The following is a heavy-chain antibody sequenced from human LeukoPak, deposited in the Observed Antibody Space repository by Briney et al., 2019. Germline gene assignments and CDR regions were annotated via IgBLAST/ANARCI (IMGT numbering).Heavy chain of an antibody. CDR1: GGSIINSNW. CDR3: ARGLLRQWLRFWFDP. J-gene: IGHJ5*02. D-gene: IGHD5-12*01. CDR2: IDHSGST. Sequence: SETLSLTCAVSGGSIINSNWWSWVRQPPGKGLEWIGEIDHSGSTSYNPSLKSRVTISVDTSKNQFSLKLSSVTAADTAVYYCARGLLRQWLRFWFDPWGQGTLVTVSS. V-gene: IGHV4-4*02.